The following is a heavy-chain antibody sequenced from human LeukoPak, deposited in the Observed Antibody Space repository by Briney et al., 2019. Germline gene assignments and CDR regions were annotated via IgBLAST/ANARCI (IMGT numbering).Heavy chain of an antibody. CDR3: ARLRSGQWLVETNYYFDY. V-gene: IGHV4-31*03. CDR1: GGSISSGGYY. J-gene: IGHJ4*02. CDR2: IYYSGST. Sequence: PSQTLSLTCTVSGGSISSGGYYWSWIRQHPGKGLEWIGYIYYSGSTYYNPSLKSRVTISVDTSKNQFSLKLSSVTAADTAVYYCARLRSGQWLVETNYYFDYWGQGTLVTVSS. D-gene: IGHD6-19*01.